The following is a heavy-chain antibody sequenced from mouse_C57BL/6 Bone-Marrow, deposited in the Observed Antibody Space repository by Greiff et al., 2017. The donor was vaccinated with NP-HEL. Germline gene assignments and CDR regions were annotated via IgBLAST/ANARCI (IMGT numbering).Heavy chain of an antibody. J-gene: IGHJ4*01. CDR3: AIEGVLRRRTYAIAY. CDR1: GFTFSDYY. V-gene: IGHV5-16*01. Sequence: EVKLMESEGGLVQPGSSMKLSCTTSGFTFSDYYMAWVRQVPEKGLDWVANITYDGSSPYYLDSLKSRFIISRDNAKNILSLQMSSLKSEDTATYYCAIEGVLRRRTYAIAYWGQGTSVTVSS. CDR2: ITYDGSSP. D-gene: IGHD2-4*01.